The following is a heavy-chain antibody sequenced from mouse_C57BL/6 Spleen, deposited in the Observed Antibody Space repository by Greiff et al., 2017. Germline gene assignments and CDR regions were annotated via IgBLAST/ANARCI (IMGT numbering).Heavy chain of an antibody. V-gene: IGHV2-2*01. CDR3: ARRYGSSLYAMDY. J-gene: IGHJ4*01. CDR1: GFSLTSYG. Sequence: VQLVESGPGLVQPSQSLSITCTVSGFSLTSYGVHWVRQSPGKGLEWLGVIWSGGSTDYNAAFISRLSISKDNSKSQVFFKMNSLQADDAAIYYCARRYGSSLYAMDYWGQGTSVTVSS. D-gene: IGHD1-1*01. CDR2: IWSGGST.